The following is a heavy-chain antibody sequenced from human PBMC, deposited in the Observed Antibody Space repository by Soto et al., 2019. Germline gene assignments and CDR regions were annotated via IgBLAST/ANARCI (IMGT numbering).Heavy chain of an antibody. V-gene: IGHV4-59*01. CDR2: VYNSGST. Sequence: SETLSLTCTVSGGSISSNYWTWIRQPPGKGLEWIGYVYNSGSTTYNPSLKSRVTISEDTSKSQCSLKVNSMTAADTAVYYCARYRREAVAGYTLDNWGQGILVTVSS. CDR1: GGSISSNY. D-gene: IGHD6-13*01. J-gene: IGHJ4*02. CDR3: ARYRREAVAGYTLDN.